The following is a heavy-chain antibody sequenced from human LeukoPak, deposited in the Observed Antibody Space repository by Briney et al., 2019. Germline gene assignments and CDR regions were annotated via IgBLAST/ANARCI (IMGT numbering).Heavy chain of an antibody. CDR2: IITSSSYI. V-gene: IGHV3-21*01. Sequence: GGSLRLSCAASGVTFTTYVMSWVRQAPGKGPEWVSSIITSSSYIYYADSVKGRFTISRDNAKNSLYLQMNSLRAEDTAVYYCARAAYSSSPDYWGQGTLVTVSS. D-gene: IGHD6-6*01. J-gene: IGHJ4*02. CDR1: GVTFTTYV. CDR3: ARAAYSSSPDY.